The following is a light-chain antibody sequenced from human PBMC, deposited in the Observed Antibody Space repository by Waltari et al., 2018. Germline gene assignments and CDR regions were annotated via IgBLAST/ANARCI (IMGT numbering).Light chain of an antibody. V-gene: IGLV2-23*02. CDR1: SSDVGGYNY. Sequence: QSALTQPASVSGSPGQSITLSCTGTSSDVGGYNYFSWYQQHPGKAPKLMIYDVSKRPSGVSNRFSGSKSGNTASLTISGLQAEDEADYYCCSYAGSSTPVVFGGGTKLTVL. CDR3: CSYAGSSTPVV. J-gene: IGLJ2*01. CDR2: DVS.